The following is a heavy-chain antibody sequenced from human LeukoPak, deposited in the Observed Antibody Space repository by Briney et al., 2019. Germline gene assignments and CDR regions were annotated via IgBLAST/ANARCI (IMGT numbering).Heavy chain of an antibody. CDR3: ARDSSWRPFDY. CDR1: GYTFTSYD. J-gene: IGHJ4*02. Sequence: ASVKVSCKTSGYTFTSYDINWVRQATGQGLEWMGWINPNTGGTNYAQKFQGRVTMTRDTSIATAYMELSRLRSDDTAVYYCARDSSWRPFDYWGQGTLVTVSS. CDR2: INPNTGGT. D-gene: IGHD5-12*01. V-gene: IGHV1-2*02.